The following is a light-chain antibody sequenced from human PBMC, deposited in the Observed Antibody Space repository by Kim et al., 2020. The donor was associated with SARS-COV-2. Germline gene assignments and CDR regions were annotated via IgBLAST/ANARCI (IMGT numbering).Light chain of an antibody. Sequence: GQSITISCTGTRSDIGDYNYVSWYQQHPGEAPKHIIYDVTDRPSGVSNRFSGSKSATTASLTISGLQAEDEADYFCSSYSSSSTLVFGGGTKVTVL. CDR3: SSYSSSSTLV. V-gene: IGLV2-14*03. CDR2: DVT. J-gene: IGLJ3*02. CDR1: RSDIGDYNY.